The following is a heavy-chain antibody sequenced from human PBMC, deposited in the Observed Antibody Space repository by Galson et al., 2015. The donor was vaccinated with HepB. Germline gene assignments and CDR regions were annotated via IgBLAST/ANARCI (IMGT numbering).Heavy chain of an antibody. CDR1: GFTFSSYG. CDR2: IWYDGSNK. V-gene: IGHV3-33*08. J-gene: IGHJ2*01. Sequence: SLRLSCAASGFTFSSYGMHWVRQAPGKGLEWVAVIWYDGSNKYYADSVKGRFTISRDNFKEMVYLQVNSLRAEDTAVYYCARDRVLRSLGYWYFDLWGRGTLVTVSS. CDR3: ARDRVLRSLGYWYFDL. D-gene: IGHD4-17*01.